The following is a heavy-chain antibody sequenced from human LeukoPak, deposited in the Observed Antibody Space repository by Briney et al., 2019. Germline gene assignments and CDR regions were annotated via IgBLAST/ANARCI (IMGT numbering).Heavy chain of an antibody. Sequence: GRSLRPSCAASGFTFRNHGMHWVRQAPGKGLEWVAVIWYDGSNQYYADSVKGRYTISRDNSKNTLYLQMNSLRAEDTAVYYCARDISARRLDVWGKGTTGTVSA. D-gene: IGHD3-16*01. CDR3: ARDISARRLDV. CDR2: IWYDGSNQ. V-gene: IGHV3-33*01. J-gene: IGHJ6*04. CDR1: GFTFRNHG.